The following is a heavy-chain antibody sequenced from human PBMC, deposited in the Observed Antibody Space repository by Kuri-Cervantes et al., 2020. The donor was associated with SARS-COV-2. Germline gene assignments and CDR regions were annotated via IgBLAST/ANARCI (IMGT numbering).Heavy chain of an antibody. V-gene: IGHV4-38-2*02. CDR3: ARPHGDDLNWYFDL. CDR1: GYSISSGYY. CDR2: IYHSGST. J-gene: IGHJ2*01. D-gene: IGHD4-17*01. Sequence: GSLRLSCTVSGYSISSGYYWGWIRQPPGKGLEWIGSIYHSGSTYYNPSLKSRVTISVDTSKNQFSLKLSSVTAADTAVYYCARPHGDDLNWYFDLWGRGTLVTVSS.